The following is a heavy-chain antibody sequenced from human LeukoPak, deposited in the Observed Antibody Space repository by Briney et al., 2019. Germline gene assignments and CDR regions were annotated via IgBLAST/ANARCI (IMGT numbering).Heavy chain of an antibody. D-gene: IGHD5-12*01. Sequence: GGSLRLSCAASGFTFSSYAMHWVRQAPGKGLEWVAVISYDGSNKYYADSVKGRFTISRDNSKNTLYLQMNSLRAEDTAVYYCARDRFGPHVDIAYYFDYWGQGTLVTVSS. J-gene: IGHJ4*02. CDR3: ARDRFGPHVDIAYYFDY. CDR1: GFTFSSYA. CDR2: ISYDGSNK. V-gene: IGHV3-30*04.